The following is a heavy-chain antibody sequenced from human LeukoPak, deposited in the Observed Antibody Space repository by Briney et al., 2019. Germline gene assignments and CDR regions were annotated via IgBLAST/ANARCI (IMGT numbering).Heavy chain of an antibody. D-gene: IGHD3-22*01. Sequence: PSETLSLTCAVYGGSFSGYYRSWIRQPPGKGLEWIGEINHSGSTNYNPSLKSRVTISVDTSKNQFSLKLSSVTAADTAVYYCASYYYDSSGYYYGYFDYWGQGTLVTVSS. J-gene: IGHJ4*02. CDR1: GGSFSGYY. CDR3: ASYYYDSSGYYYGYFDY. V-gene: IGHV4-34*01. CDR2: INHSGST.